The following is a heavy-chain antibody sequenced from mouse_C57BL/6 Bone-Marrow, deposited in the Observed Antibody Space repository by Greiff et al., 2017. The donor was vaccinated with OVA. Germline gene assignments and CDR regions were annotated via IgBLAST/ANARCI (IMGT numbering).Heavy chain of an antibody. CDR3: AREGTRAWFAY. J-gene: IGHJ3*01. D-gene: IGHD3-3*01. V-gene: IGHV1-19*01. Sequence: VQLKESGAELARPGASVKLSCKASGYTFTSYGVSWVKQRTGQGLEWIGVINPYNGGTSYNQKFKGKATLTVDKSSSTAYMELNSLTSEDSAVYYCAREGTRAWFAYWGQGTLVTVSA. CDR2: INPYNGGT. CDR1: GYTFTSYG.